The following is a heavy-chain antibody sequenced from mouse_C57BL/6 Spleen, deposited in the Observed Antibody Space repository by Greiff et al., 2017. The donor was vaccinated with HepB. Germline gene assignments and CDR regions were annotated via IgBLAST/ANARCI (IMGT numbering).Heavy chain of an antibody. CDR2: IYPGDGDT. CDR3: ARASSYGPVGAMDY. J-gene: IGHJ4*01. D-gene: IGHD1-1*01. V-gene: IGHV1-80*01. Sequence: VQLQESGAELVKPGASVKISCKASGYAFSSYWMNWVKQRPGKGLEWIGQIYPGDGDTNYNGKFTGKATLTADKSSSTAYMQLSSLTSEDSAVYFCARASSYGPVGAMDYWGQGTSVTVSS. CDR1: GYAFSSYW.